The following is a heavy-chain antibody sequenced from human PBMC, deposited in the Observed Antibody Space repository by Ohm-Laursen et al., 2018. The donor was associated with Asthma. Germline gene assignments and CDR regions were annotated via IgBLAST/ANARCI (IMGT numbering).Heavy chain of an antibody. CDR1: GGSISSGGYY. Sequence: SETPSLTCAVSGGSISSGGYYWSWIRQPPGKGLEWIGYIYYSGSTNYNPSLKSRVTISVDTSKNQFSLKLSSVTAADTAVYYCARAHRRGYSGYDSGGMDVWGQGTTVTVSS. D-gene: IGHD5-12*01. V-gene: IGHV4-61*08. CDR3: ARAHRRGYSGYDSGGMDV. J-gene: IGHJ6*02. CDR2: IYYSGST.